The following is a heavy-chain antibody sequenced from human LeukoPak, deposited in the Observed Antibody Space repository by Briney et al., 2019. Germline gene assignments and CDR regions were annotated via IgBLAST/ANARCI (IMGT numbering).Heavy chain of an antibody. V-gene: IGHV3-30*18. CDR2: ISYDGSNK. J-gene: IGHJ4*02. CDR1: GFTFSSYG. Sequence: GGSLRLPCAASGFTFSSYGMHWVRQAPGKGLEWVAVISYDGSNKYYADSVKGRFTISRDNSKNTLYLQMNSLRAEDTAVYYCAKDFTSGWTADLIDYWGQGTLVTVSS. D-gene: IGHD6-19*01. CDR3: AKDFTSGWTADLIDY.